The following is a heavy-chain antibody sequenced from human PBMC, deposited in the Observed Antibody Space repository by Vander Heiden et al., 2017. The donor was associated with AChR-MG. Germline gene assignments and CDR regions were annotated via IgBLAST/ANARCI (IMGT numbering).Heavy chain of an antibody. CDR1: GGSFSGYY. Sequence: QVQLQQWGAGLLKPSETLSLTCAVYGGSFSGYYWSWIRQPPGKGLEWIGEINHSGSTNDNPSLKSRVTISVDTSKNQFSLKLRSVTAADTAVYYCARGQGSWFDPWGQGTLVTVSS. J-gene: IGHJ5*02. CDR2: INHSGST. CDR3: ARGQGSWFDP. V-gene: IGHV4-34*01.